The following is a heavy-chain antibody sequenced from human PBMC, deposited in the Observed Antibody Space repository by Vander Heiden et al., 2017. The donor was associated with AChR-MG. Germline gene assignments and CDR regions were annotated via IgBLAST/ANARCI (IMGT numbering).Heavy chain of an antibody. CDR1: GGSFSGYY. CDR2: INHSGST. J-gene: IGHJ5*02. Sequence: QVQLQQWGAGLLKPSETLSLTCAVSGGSFSGYYWSWIRQPPGKGLEWIGEINHSGSTNYNPSLKSRVTISVDTSKNQFSLKLSSVTAADTAVYYCAREMGYYDFWSGYPTLNWFDPWGQGTLVTVSS. CDR3: AREMGYYDFWSGYPTLNWFDP. D-gene: IGHD3-3*01. V-gene: IGHV4-34*01.